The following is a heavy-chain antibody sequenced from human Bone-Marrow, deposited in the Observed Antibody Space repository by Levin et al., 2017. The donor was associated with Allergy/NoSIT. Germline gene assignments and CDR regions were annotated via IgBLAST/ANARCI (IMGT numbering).Heavy chain of an antibody. V-gene: IGHV3-23*01. CDR2: ISGSGGST. J-gene: IGHJ4*02. CDR3: AKVWASPGAVQIQLRLSSYFDY. CDR1: GFTFSSYA. D-gene: IGHD5-18*01. Sequence: GGSLRLSCAASGFTFSSYAMSWVRQAPGKGLEWVSAISGSGGSTYYADSVKGRFTISRDNSKNTLYLQMNSLRAEDTAVYYCAKVWASPGAVQIQLRLSSYFDYWGQGTLVTVSS.